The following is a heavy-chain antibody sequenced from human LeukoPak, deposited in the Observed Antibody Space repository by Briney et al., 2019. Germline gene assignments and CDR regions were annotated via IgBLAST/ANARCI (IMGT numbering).Heavy chain of an antibody. CDR1: GFTVGNNH. D-gene: IGHD4-23*01. CDR3: IGHGGYSF. V-gene: IGHV3-66*01. Sequence: GGSLRLSCLASGFTVGNNHMSWVRQAPGKGLEWVSIIYDSGRTNYADSMKGRFTISRDNSKNTLNLQMNSLRADDTALYYCIGHGGYSFWGQGTLVTVSS. J-gene: IGHJ4*02. CDR2: IYDSGRT.